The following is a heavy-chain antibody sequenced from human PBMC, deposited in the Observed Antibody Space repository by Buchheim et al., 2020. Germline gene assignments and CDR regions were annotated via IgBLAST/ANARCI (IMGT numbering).Heavy chain of an antibody. CDR3: ARGPGQQLVLDY. Sequence: QVQLQQWGAGLLKPSETLSLTCAVYGGSFSGYYWSWIRQPPGKGLEWIGEINHSGSTNYNPSLKSRVTISVDTSKNKFSLKLSSVTAADTAVYYCARGPGQQLVLDYWGQGTL. D-gene: IGHD6-13*01. CDR2: INHSGST. V-gene: IGHV4-34*01. J-gene: IGHJ4*02. CDR1: GGSFSGYY.